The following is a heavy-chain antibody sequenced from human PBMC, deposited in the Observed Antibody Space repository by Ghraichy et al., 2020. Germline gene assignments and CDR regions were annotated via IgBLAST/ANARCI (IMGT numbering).Heavy chain of an antibody. D-gene: IGHD5-18*01. CDR1: GGSISSYY. Sequence: ETLSLTCTVSGGSISSYYWSWIRQPPGKGLEWIGYIYYSGSTKYNPSLKSRVTISVDTSKNQFSLKLSSVTAADTAVYYCARSVDTVMGSYYYGMDVWGQGTTVTVSS. V-gene: IGHV4-59*01. J-gene: IGHJ6*02. CDR3: ARSVDTVMGSYYYGMDV. CDR2: IYYSGST.